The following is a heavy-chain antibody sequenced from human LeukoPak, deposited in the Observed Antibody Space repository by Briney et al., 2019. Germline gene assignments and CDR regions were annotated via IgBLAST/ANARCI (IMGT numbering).Heavy chain of an antibody. Sequence: TSQTLSLTCTVSGGSISNGGYYWSWIRQHPGKGLEWIGYIYYSGSTYYNPSLKSRVTISVDTSKNQFSLKLSSVTAADTAVYYCARDLRLGELSYFDYWGQGTLVTVSS. V-gene: IGHV4-31*03. D-gene: IGHD2-21*01. J-gene: IGHJ4*02. CDR1: GGSISNGGYY. CDR3: ARDLRLGELSYFDY. CDR2: IYYSGST.